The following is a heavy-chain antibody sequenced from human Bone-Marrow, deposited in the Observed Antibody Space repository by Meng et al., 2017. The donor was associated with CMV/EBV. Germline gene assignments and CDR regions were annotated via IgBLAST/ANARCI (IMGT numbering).Heavy chain of an antibody. Sequence: LSLTCAASGFTFSSYSMNWVRQAPGKGLEWVSSISSSSSYIYYADSVKGRFTISRDNAKNSLYLQMNSLRAEDTAVYYCALQWATSFYYGMDVWGQGTTVTVSS. D-gene: IGHD5-12*01. CDR1: GFTFSSYS. V-gene: IGHV3-21*01. J-gene: IGHJ6*02. CDR2: ISSSSSYI. CDR3: ALQWATSFYYGMDV.